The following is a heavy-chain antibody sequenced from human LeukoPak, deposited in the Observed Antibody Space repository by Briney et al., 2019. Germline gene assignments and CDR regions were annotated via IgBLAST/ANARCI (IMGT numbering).Heavy chain of an antibody. CDR3: ARFRGVVSSSLLDF. CDR2: INFRGTT. CDR1: GDSISSSGYY. V-gene: IGHV4-39*01. D-gene: IGHD3-10*01. Sequence: PSETLSLTCTVSGDSISSSGYYWGWIRQPPGKGLEWIRIINFRGTTYYNPSLMSRVTISVDTSKNQFPLKLPSVTAADTALYYCARFRGVVSSSLLDFWGQGTLVTVSS. J-gene: IGHJ4*02.